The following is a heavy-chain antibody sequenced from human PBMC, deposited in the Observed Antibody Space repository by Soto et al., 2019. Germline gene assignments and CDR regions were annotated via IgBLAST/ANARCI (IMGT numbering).Heavy chain of an antibody. Sequence: GGSLRLSCAASGCTFSSYGMSWVRQAPGKGLEWVANIKQDGSEKYYVDSVKGRFTISRDNAKNSLYLQMNSLRAEDTAVYYCARGHSSSWEDYYYMDVWGKGTTVTVSS. CDR2: IKQDGSEK. CDR1: GCTFSSYG. V-gene: IGHV3-7*01. J-gene: IGHJ6*03. D-gene: IGHD6-13*01. CDR3: ARGHSSSWEDYYYMDV.